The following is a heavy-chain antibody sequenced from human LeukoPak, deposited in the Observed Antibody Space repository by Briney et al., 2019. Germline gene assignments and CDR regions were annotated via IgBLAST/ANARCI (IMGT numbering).Heavy chain of an antibody. V-gene: IGHV1-69*13. D-gene: IGHD3-10*01. CDR3: ARDYGSGSYFDP. Sequence: ASVKVSCKASGGTFSSYAISWVRQAPGQGLEWMGGIIPIFGTANYAQKFQGRVTITADESTSTAYMELSSLRSEDTAVYYCARDYGSGSYFDPWGQGTLVTVSS. CDR2: IIPIFGTA. J-gene: IGHJ5*02. CDR1: GGTFSSYA.